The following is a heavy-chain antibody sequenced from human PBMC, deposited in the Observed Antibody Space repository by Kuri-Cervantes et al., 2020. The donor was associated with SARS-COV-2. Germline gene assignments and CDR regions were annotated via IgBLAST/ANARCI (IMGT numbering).Heavy chain of an antibody. D-gene: IGHD3-22*01. J-gene: IGHJ6*03. CDR3: ARVSINHYYDRSGYYLDV. CDR1: GYSISSGYY. Sequence: SETLSLTCTVSGYSISSGYYWGWIRQPPGKGLEWIGSIYHSGSTYYNPSLKSRVTISVDTSKNQFSLKLSSVTAADTALYYCARVSINHYYDRSGYYLDVWGKGTTVTVSS. CDR2: IYHSGST. V-gene: IGHV4-38-2*02.